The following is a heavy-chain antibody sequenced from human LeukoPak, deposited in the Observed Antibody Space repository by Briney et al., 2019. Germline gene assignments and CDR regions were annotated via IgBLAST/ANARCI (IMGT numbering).Heavy chain of an antibody. CDR3: ARVLTMGTDAFDI. CDR1: GGSISSGSYY. CDR2: IYTSGST. D-gene: IGHD3-10*01. V-gene: IGHV4-61*02. J-gene: IGHJ3*02. Sequence: SETLSLTCTVSGGSISSGSYYWSWIRQPAGKGLEWIGRIYTSGSTNYNPSLKSRVTISVDTSKNQFSLKLSSVTAADTAVYYCARVLTMGTDAFDIWGQGTMVTVSS.